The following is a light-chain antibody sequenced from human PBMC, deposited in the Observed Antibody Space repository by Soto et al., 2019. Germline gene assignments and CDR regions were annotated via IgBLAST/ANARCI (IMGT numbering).Light chain of an antibody. Sequence: QSVLTQPPSVSGAPGQRVTISCTGSSSNIGAGYDVHWYQQLPGTAPKLLIFGNNNRPSGVPDRFSGSKSGNSASLAITGLQAEDEADYYCQSYDTSLSGFLLFGGGTKLTVL. CDR1: SSNIGAGYD. CDR3: QSYDTSLSGFLL. CDR2: GNN. V-gene: IGLV1-40*01. J-gene: IGLJ2*01.